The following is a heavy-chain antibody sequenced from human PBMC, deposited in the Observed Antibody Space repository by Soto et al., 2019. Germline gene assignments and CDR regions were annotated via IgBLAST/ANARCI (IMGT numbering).Heavy chain of an antibody. CDR3: ARDRRTVVVAPGWFDP. D-gene: IGHD2-15*01. V-gene: IGHV1-69*01. Sequence: QVQLVQSGAEVKKPGSSVKVSCKASRGTFSSYAISWVRQAPGQGLEWMGGIIPIFGTANYAQKFQGRVTILADESTSTAYMELSSLRSEDTAVYYCARDRRTVVVAPGWFDPWGQGTLVTVSS. CDR2: IIPIFGTA. J-gene: IGHJ5*02. CDR1: RGTFSSYA.